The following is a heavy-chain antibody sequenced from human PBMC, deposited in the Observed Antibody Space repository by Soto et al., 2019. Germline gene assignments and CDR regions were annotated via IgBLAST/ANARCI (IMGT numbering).Heavy chain of an antibody. Sequence: ASVQVSCKASGGTFSSYAISWVRQAPGQGLEWMGGIILFFVTAYYAKYFQGRFTFTADDSTSKAYLELSSLSSEDTAVFYCASPFLFFWSGQTRPLVNYYYYGMDVWGQGTTVTVSS. V-gene: IGHV1-69*13. CDR3: ASPFLFFWSGQTRPLVNYYYYGMDV. D-gene: IGHD3-3*01. CDR2: IILFFVTA. CDR1: GGTFSSYA. J-gene: IGHJ6*02.